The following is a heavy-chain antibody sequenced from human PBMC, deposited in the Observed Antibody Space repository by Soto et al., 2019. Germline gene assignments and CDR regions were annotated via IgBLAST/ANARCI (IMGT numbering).Heavy chain of an antibody. CDR2: IWYDGSNK. CDR1: GFTFSSYG. CDR3: ARDMCSIAARPSYYYYGMDV. D-gene: IGHD6-6*01. V-gene: IGHV3-33*01. Sequence: QVQLVESGGGVVQPGRSLRLSCAASGFTFSSYGMHWVRQAPGKGLEWVAVIWYDGSNKYYADSVKGRFTISRDNSKNTMYLQMNSLRAEDTAVYYCARDMCSIAARPSYYYYGMDVWGQGSTVTVSS. J-gene: IGHJ6*02.